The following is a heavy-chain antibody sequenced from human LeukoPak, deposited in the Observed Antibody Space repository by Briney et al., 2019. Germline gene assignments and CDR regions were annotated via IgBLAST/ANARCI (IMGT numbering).Heavy chain of an antibody. CDR3: ARDPDSTSV. CDR1: GFTFSNYW. V-gene: IGHV3-21*01. D-gene: IGHD2-2*01. Sequence: GGSLRLSCAASGFTFSNYWMHWVRQAPGKGLEWVSSISSSTGYIYYADSVKGRFTISRDNAKNSLYLQMNSLRAEDTAVYYCARDPDSTSVWGQGTLVTVSS. CDR2: ISSSTGYI. J-gene: IGHJ4*02.